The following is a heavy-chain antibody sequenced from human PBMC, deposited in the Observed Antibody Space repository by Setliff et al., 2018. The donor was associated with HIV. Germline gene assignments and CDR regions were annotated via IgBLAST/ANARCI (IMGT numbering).Heavy chain of an antibody. CDR1: GGSFSGYY. Sequence: PSETLSLTCAVYGGSFSGYYWTWIRQPPGKGLEWTGEITHSGSTNYNPSLETRVTISVDTSKNQFSLELSSVTAADTAVYYCAKGVAGLQYYYYYMDVWGKGTTVTVSS. CDR3: AKGVAGLQYYYYYMDV. V-gene: IGHV4-34*01. J-gene: IGHJ6*03. CDR2: ITHSGST. D-gene: IGHD6-19*01.